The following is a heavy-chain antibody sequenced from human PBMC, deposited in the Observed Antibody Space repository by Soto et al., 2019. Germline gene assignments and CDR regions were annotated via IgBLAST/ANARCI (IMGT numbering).Heavy chain of an antibody. CDR3: ARGLVPSALTYYYYYGIDV. V-gene: IGHV3-13*01. D-gene: IGHD2-2*01. CDR2: IGTAGDT. J-gene: IGHJ6*02. CDR1: GFTFSSYD. Sequence: GGSLRLSCAASGFTFSSYDMHWVRQATGKGLEWVSAIGTAGDTYYPGSVKGRFTISRENAKNSLYLQMNSLRAGDTAVYYCARGLVPSALTYYYYYGIDVWGQGTTVTVSS.